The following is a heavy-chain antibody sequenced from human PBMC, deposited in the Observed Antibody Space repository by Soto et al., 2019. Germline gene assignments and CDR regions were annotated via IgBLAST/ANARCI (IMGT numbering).Heavy chain of an antibody. D-gene: IGHD1-26*01. CDR2: ISYDGSNK. CDR1: GFTFSSYG. Sequence: QVQLVESGGGVVQPGRSLRLSCAASGFTFSSYGMHWVRQAPGKGLEWVAVISYDGSNKYYADSVKGRFTISRDNSKNTLYLQMNGLRAEATAVYYCAKDSDGYFDYWGQGTLVTVSS. CDR3: AKDSDGYFDY. V-gene: IGHV3-30*18. J-gene: IGHJ4*02.